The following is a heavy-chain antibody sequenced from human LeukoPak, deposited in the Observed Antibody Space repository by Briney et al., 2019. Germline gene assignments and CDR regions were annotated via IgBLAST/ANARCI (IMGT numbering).Heavy chain of an antibody. V-gene: IGHV3-20*04. CDR1: GFTFDDYG. J-gene: IGHJ5*01. CDR2: INWNGDST. D-gene: IGHD2-2*01. CDR3: AKDRHAPGRYCSSTSCFPFDS. Sequence: GGSLRLSCAASGFTFDDYGMSWVRQAPGKGLEWVSNINWNGDSTDYADSVQGRFTISRDNAKNSLYLQMNSLRAEDTAVYYCAKDRHAPGRYCSSTSCFPFDSWGQGTLVTVSS.